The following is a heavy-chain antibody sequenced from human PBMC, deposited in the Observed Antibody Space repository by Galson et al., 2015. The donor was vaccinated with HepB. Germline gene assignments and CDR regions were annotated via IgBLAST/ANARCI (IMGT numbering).Heavy chain of an antibody. Sequence: CAISGDSVSSNSASWNWIRQSPSRGLEWLGRTYYRSKWYNDYAVSVKSRITINPDTSKNQFSLQLNSMIPEDTAVYHCARIVGSNYIGWAVDIWGQGTMVTVSS. D-gene: IGHD2-15*01. CDR2: TYYRSKWYN. J-gene: IGHJ3*02. V-gene: IGHV6-1*01. CDR1: GDSVSSNSAS. CDR3: ARIVGSNYIGWAVDI.